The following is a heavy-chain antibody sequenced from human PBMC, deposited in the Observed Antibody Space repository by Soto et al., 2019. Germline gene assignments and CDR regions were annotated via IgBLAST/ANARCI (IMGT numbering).Heavy chain of an antibody. V-gene: IGHV4-31*02. CDR2: IYYSGST. J-gene: IGHJ4*02. CDR3: ARGLRGVVTAIPYDY. D-gene: IGHD2-21*02. Sequence: SETLSLTCTFSCGSIISGGYYWSWIRQHPGKGLEWIGYIYYSGSTNYNPSLKSRVTISVDTSKNQFSLKLSSVTAADTAVYYCARGLRGVVTAIPYDYWGQGTLVTVSS. CDR1: CGSIISGGYY.